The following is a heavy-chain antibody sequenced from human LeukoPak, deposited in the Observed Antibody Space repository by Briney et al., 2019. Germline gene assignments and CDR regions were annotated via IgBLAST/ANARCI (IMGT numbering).Heavy chain of an antibody. CDR2: IKEDGSEK. V-gene: IGHV3-7*05. J-gene: IGHJ4*02. CDR3: ARGGRVFDS. D-gene: IGHD6-6*01. Sequence: GGSLRVSCAASGFTFSSIWMTWVRQTPGRGLEWVANIKEDGSEKDYVDSTKGRFTISRDNAKNSLYLQMNSLRVEDTAVYYCARGGRVFDSWGQGTLVTVSP. CDR1: GFTFSSIW.